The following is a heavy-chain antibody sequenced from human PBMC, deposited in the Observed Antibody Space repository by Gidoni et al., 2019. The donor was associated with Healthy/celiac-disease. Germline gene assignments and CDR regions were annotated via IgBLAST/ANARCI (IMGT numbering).Heavy chain of an antibody. CDR1: GFTFSDYY. CDR3: ARDRVYYYDSSGYYSLDY. J-gene: IGHJ4*02. CDR2: ISSSGSTR. Sequence: QVQLVESGGGLVKPGGCLRLSCAASGFTFSDYYMSWIRQSPGMGLEWVVYISSSGSTRYYAYSVKVRFTISRDNAKNSLYLQMNSLRAEDTAVYYCARDRVYYYDSSGYYSLDYWGQGTLVTVSS. D-gene: IGHD3-22*01. V-gene: IGHV3-11*01.